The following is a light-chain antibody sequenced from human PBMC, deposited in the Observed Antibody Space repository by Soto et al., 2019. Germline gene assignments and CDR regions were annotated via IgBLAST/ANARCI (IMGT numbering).Light chain of an antibody. J-gene: IGKJ4*01. Sequence: TQSPSSLSLSPGQRATLSCRASQTVSRSYLAWYKQKPGQAPRLLIYGASSRATGIPDSLSGSGSGTDATLTINRMQPEDFAVYYCQQYGSSPTFGGGTKVDIK. V-gene: IGKV3-20*01. CDR1: QTVSRSY. CDR3: QQYGSSPT. CDR2: GAS.